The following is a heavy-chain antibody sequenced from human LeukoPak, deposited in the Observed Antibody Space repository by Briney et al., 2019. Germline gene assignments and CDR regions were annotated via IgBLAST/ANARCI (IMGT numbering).Heavy chain of an antibody. CDR3: AKCDSGSYPDAFDI. CDR1: GFTVSSNY. Sequence: GGSLRLSCAASGFTVSSNYMSWVRQAPGKGLEWVSVIYSGGSTYYADSVKGRFTISRDNSKNTLYLQMNSLRAEDTAVYYCAKCDSGSYPDAFDIWGQGTMVTVSS. V-gene: IGHV3-53*01. CDR2: IYSGGST. D-gene: IGHD1-26*01. J-gene: IGHJ3*02.